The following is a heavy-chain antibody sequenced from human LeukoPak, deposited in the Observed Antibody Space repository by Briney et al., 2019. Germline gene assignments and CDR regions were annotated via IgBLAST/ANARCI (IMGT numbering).Heavy chain of an antibody. V-gene: IGHV4-59*12. Sequence: SETLSLTCSVSDGSINSYYWNWIRRPPGKGLEWIGYIYYNGNTNYSPSLKSRVTMSVDTSKNQFSLKLSSVTAADTAVYYCARDGQRYSSSWYYFDYWGQGTLVTVSS. J-gene: IGHJ4*02. CDR3: ARDGQRYSSSWYYFDY. CDR1: DGSINSYY. D-gene: IGHD6-13*01. CDR2: IYYNGNT.